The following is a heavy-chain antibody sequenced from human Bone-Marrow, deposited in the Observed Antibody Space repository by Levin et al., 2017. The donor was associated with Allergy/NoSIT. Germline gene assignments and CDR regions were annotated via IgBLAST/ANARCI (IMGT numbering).Heavy chain of an antibody. Sequence: SETLSLTCSVSGGSVTSGDYYWSWIRKPPGKGLEWIGFIHSSGSTNYIPSLKSRVTMSHDTSKNQLSLSLTSVTAADTAIYSCARVSAAGGTRLFDYWGQGTLVTVSS. CDR1: GGSVTSGDYY. J-gene: IGHJ4*02. CDR2: IHSSGST. D-gene: IGHD6-13*01. CDR3: ARVSAAGGTRLFDY. V-gene: IGHV4-61*08.